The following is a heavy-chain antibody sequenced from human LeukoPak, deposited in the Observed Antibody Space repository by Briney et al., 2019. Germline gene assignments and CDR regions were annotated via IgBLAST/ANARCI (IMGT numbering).Heavy chain of an antibody. J-gene: IGHJ4*02. CDR2: INHSGST. D-gene: IGHD2-15*01. V-gene: IGHV4-34*01. CDR1: GGSFSGYF. CDR3: ARGLVDIVVVVAATPFDY. Sequence: SETLSLTCGVYGGSFSGYFWSWIRQTPGTGLEWIGEINHSGSTNYNPSLKSRVTISVDTSKNQFSLKLSSVTAADTAVYYCARGLVDIVVVVAATPFDYWGQGTLVTVSS.